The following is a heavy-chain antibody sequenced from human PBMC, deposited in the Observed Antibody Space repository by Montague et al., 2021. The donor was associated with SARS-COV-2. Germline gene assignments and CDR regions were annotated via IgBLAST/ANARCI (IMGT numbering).Heavy chain of an antibody. CDR2: IYYSRST. V-gene: IGHV4-39*01. J-gene: IGHJ4*02. Sequence: SETLSLTCTVSGGSISSSSYYWGWIRQPPGKGLEWIGSIYYSRSTYYNPSLKSRVTISVDTSKNQFSLKLSSVTAADTAVYYCVEIVGAADYWGQGTLVTVSS. CDR1: GGSISSSSYY. CDR3: VEIVGAADY. D-gene: IGHD1-26*01.